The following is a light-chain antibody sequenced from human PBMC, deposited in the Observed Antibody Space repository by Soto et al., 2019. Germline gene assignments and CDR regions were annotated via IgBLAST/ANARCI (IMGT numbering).Light chain of an antibody. J-gene: IGLJ1*01. CDR3: TSYTSSSTNYV. CDR1: SSDIGGYNY. V-gene: IGLV2-14*01. Sequence: QSALTQPASVSGSPGQSITISCTGTSSDIGGYNYVSWYQQHPGKAPKLMIYEVSNRPSGVSNRFSGSKSGNTASLTISGLQAEDEADYYCTSYTSSSTNYVFGIGTKVTVL. CDR2: EVS.